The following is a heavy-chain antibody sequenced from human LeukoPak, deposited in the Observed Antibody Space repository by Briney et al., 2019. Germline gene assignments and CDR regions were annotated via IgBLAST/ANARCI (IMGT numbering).Heavy chain of an antibody. V-gene: IGHV3-48*03. D-gene: IGHD6-13*01. Sequence: PGGSLRLSCAASGFTFRNSEINWVRQAPGKGLEWVSYISSSGTAIFYADSVKGRFTVSRDNAKNSLSLQMSSLRAEDTVVYYCARDAGGIAAVPYYFDYWGQGTLVTVSS. J-gene: IGHJ4*02. CDR1: GFTFRNSE. CDR3: ARDAGGIAAVPYYFDY. CDR2: ISSSGTAI.